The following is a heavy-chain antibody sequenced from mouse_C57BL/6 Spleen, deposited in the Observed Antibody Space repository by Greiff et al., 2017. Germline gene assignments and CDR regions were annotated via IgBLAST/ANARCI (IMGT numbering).Heavy chain of an antibody. V-gene: IGHV2-6*01. CDR1: GFSLPSYG. CDR2: IWGVGST. D-gene: IGHD2-5*01. Sequence: VKLMESGPGLVAPSQSMSITCPVSGFSLPSYGVDWVRQSPGKGLEWLGVIWGVGSTNYNSALKSRLSISKDNSKSQVFLKMNSLQTDDTAMYYGATYYSTGGFAYWGQGALVTVSA. J-gene: IGHJ3*01. CDR3: ATYYSTGGFAY.